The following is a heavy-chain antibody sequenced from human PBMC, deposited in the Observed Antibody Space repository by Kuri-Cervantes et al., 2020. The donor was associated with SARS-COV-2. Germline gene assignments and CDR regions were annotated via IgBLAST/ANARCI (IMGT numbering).Heavy chain of an antibody. CDR2: ISSSGSTI. V-gene: IGHV3-48*03. CDR3: AKYGVQYYDFWSGYYFFDY. Sequence: GESLKISCAASGLTFSSYEMNWVRQAPGKGLEWVSYISSSGSTIYYADSVKGRFTISRDNSKNTLYLQMNSLRAEDTAVYYCAKYGVQYYDFWSGYYFFDYWGQGTLVTVSS. J-gene: IGHJ4*02. CDR1: GLTFSSYE. D-gene: IGHD3-3*01.